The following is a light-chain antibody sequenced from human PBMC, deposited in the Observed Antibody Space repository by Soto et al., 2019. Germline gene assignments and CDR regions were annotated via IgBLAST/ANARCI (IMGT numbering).Light chain of an antibody. CDR1: SSNIGAGYD. CDR3: QSYDSGTI. Sequence: QSVLTQPPSVSGAPGQRVTISCTGSSSNIGAGYDVHWYQQFPGSAPKLLIYGNNNRPSGVPDRFSGSKSGTSASLAITGLQAEDAADYYCQSYDSGTIFGGGTKLTGL. V-gene: IGLV1-40*01. J-gene: IGLJ2*01. CDR2: GNN.